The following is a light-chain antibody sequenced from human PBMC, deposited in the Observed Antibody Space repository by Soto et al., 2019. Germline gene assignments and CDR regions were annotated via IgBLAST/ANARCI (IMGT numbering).Light chain of an antibody. CDR2: DVS. Sequence: QSALTQPASVSGSPGQSITISCTGTSSDVGGYNYVSWYQQHPGKAPKLMIYDVSNRPSGVSNRFAGSKSGNTACLTISGLHAEDEADYYCSSYTSSSTLGVFGGGTKLTVL. CDR1: SSDVGGYNY. V-gene: IGLV2-14*01. CDR3: SSYTSSSTLGV. J-gene: IGLJ2*01.